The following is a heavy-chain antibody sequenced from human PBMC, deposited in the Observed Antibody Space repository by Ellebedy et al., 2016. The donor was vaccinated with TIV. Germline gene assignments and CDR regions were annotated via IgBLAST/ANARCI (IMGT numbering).Heavy chain of an antibody. CDR2: VYHSGRT. CDR1: GGSISSDNW. D-gene: IGHD6-6*01. V-gene: IGHV4-4*02. CDR3: ARDEGRSLPPRPRCFDP. Sequence: MPSETLSLTCAVSGGSISSDNWWTWVRQPPGKGLEGIGAVYHSGRTNYNPSLKSRVILSVDKSTNEFSLNWNSVTAADTAVYYCARDEGRSLPPRPRCFDPWGQGTLVTVSS. J-gene: IGHJ5*02.